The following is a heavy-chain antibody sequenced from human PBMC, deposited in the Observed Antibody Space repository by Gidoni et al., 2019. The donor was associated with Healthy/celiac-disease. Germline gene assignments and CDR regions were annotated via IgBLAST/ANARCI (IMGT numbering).Heavy chain of an antibody. V-gene: IGHV1-69*04. Sequence: QVQLVQSGAEVKKPGSSVKVSCKASGGTFSSYAISWVRQAPGQGLEWMGRIIPILGIANYAQKCQGRVTITADKSTSTAYMELSSLRSEDTAVYYCAREGYYYYYGMDVWGQGTTVTVSS. CDR1: GGTFSSYA. CDR3: AREGYYYYYGMDV. J-gene: IGHJ6*02. CDR2: IIPILGIA.